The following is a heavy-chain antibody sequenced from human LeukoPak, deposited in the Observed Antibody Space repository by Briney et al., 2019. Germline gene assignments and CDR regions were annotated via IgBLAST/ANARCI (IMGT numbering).Heavy chain of an antibody. Sequence: GASVKVSCKASGGTFSSYAISWVRQAPGQGLEWMGRIIPILGIANYAQKFQGRVTITADKSTSTAYMELSSLRSEDTAVYYCASLPYRWNANDAFDIWGQGTMVTVSS. J-gene: IGHJ3*02. CDR2: IIPILGIA. V-gene: IGHV1-69*04. CDR1: GGTFSSYA. CDR3: ASLPYRWNANDAFDI. D-gene: IGHD1-1*01.